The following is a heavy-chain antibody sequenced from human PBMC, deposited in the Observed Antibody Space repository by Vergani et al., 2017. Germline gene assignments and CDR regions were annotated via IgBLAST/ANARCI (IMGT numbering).Heavy chain of an antibody. V-gene: IGHV4-34*01. D-gene: IGHD3-10*01. CDR2: INHSGST. Sequence: QVQLQQWGAGLLKPSETLSLTCAVYGGSFSGYYWSWIRQPPGKGLEWIGEINHSGSTHYNPSLKSRVTISVDTSKNQFSLKLSSVTAADTAVYYCARGGDGRYYGSGSYYSGRRNYYYYYYMDVWGKGTTVTVSS. J-gene: IGHJ6*03. CDR3: ARGGDGRYYGSGSYYSGRRNYYYYYYMDV. CDR1: GGSFSGYY.